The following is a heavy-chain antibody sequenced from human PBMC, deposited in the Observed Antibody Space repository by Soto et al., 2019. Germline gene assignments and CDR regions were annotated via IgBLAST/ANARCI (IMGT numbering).Heavy chain of an antibody. CDR1: GGSISSGGYY. CDR2: IYYSGST. CDR3: AGSYCSGGSCPIDY. Sequence: SETLSLTCTVSGGSISSGGYYWSWIRQHPGKGLEWIGYIYYSGSTYYNPSLKSRVTISVDTSKNQFSLKLSSVTAADTAVYYCAGSYCSGGSCPIDYWGQGTLVTVSS. V-gene: IGHV4-31*03. J-gene: IGHJ4*02. D-gene: IGHD2-15*01.